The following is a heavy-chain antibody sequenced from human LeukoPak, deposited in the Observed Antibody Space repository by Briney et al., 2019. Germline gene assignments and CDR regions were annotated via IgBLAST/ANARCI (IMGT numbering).Heavy chain of an antibody. CDR3: ARDVRITIFGVVIIYYFDY. J-gene: IGHJ4*02. Sequence: SETLSLTCAVYGGSFSGYYWSWIRQPPGKGLEWIGEINHSGSTNYNPSLKSRVTISVDTSKNQFSLKPSSVTAADTAVYYCARDVRITIFGVVIIYYFDYWGQGTLVTVSS. CDR1: GGSFSGYY. CDR2: INHSGST. D-gene: IGHD3-3*01. V-gene: IGHV4-34*01.